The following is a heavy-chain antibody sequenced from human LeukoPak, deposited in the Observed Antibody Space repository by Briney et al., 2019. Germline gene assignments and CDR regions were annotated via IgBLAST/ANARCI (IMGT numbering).Heavy chain of an antibody. V-gene: IGHV1-3*04. Sequence: ASVKVSCKASGYIFTDYSFHWLRQAPGQSLEWVGWINTGNGNTKYPQKLQNRITITRDTIANITFMELNSLRSEDTAVYYCASEKVRYTLSTGEWGRGTPVTVSS. J-gene: IGHJ4*02. CDR1: GYIFTDYS. CDR2: INTGNGNT. D-gene: IGHD5-12*01. CDR3: ASEKVRYTLSTGE.